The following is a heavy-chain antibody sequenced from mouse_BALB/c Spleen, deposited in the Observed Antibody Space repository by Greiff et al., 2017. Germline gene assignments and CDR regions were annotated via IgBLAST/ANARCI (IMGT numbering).Heavy chain of an antibody. CDR3: ARDRGYYGYFCAY. CDR2: IRNKANGYTT. V-gene: IGHV7-3*02. D-gene: IGHD1-2*01. CDR1: GFTFTDYY. J-gene: IGHJ3*01. Sequence: DVKLVESGGGLVQPGGSLRLSCATSGFTFTDYYMSWVRQPPGKALEWLGFIRNKANGYTTEYSASVKGRFTISRDNSQSILYLQMNTLRAEDSATYYCARDRGYYGYFCAYWGQGTLVTVSA.